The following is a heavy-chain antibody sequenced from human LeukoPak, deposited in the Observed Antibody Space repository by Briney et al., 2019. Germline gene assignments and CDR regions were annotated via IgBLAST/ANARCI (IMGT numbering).Heavy chain of an antibody. J-gene: IGHJ6*03. Sequence: SVKVSCKASGGTFSSYAISWVRQAPGQGLEWMGGIIPIFGTANYAQKFQGRVTITTDESTSTAYMELSSLRSEDTAVYYCARDSRGQFYSSSWYYYYMDVWGKGTTVTVSS. CDR3: ARDSRGQFYSSSWYYYYMDV. CDR2: IIPIFGTA. V-gene: IGHV1-69*05. D-gene: IGHD6-13*01. CDR1: GGTFSSYA.